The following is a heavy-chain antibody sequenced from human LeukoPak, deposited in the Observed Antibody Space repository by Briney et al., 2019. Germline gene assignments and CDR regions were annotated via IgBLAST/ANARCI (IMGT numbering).Heavy chain of an antibody. CDR2: ISSTGSYI. V-gene: IGHV3-21*01. Sequence: GGSLRLSCAASGFTFSSYSTNWVRQAPGKGLEWVSSISSTGSYIYYADSVKGRFTISRDNAKNSLYLQVNSLRAEDTAVYYCARDLLTVASAFDIWGQGTMVTVSS. CDR3: ARDLLTVASAFDI. CDR1: GFTFSSYS. J-gene: IGHJ3*02. D-gene: IGHD4/OR15-4a*01.